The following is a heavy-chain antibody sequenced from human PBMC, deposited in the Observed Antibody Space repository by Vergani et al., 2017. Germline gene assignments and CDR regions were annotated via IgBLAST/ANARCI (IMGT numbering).Heavy chain of an antibody. J-gene: IGHJ2*01. Sequence: VQLVESGGGLVQPGGSLRLSCAASGFTFSSYGMHWVRQAPGKGLEWVAVIWDDGSNKYYADSVKGRFTISRDNSKNTLYLQMNSLRAEDTAVYYCARSGGNPWYFDLWGRGTLVTVSS. CDR3: ARSGGNPWYFDL. D-gene: IGHD4-23*01. CDR2: IWDDGSNK. V-gene: IGHV3-33*01. CDR1: GFTFSSYG.